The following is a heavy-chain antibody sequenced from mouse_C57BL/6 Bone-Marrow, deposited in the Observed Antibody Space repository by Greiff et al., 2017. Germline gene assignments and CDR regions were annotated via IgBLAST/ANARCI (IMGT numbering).Heavy chain of an antibody. Sequence: EVQLQQSGAELVRPGASVKLSCTASGFNIKDDYMPWVKQRPEQGLEWIGWIDPENGDTEYASKFQGKATITADTSSNTAYLQLSSLTSEDTAVYYCTAGGTTVVASDYWGQGTTLTVSS. D-gene: IGHD1-1*01. V-gene: IGHV14-4*01. CDR1: GFNIKDDY. CDR2: IDPENGDT. CDR3: TAGGTTVVASDY. J-gene: IGHJ2*01.